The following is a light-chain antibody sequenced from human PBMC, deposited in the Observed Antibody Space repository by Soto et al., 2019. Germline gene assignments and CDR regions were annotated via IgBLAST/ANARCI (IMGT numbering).Light chain of an antibody. CDR2: ATS. CDR1: QGISSY. J-gene: IGKJ3*01. V-gene: IGKV1-9*01. Sequence: DIQLTHSPSSLSASLGDRVAVTCRASQGISSYLAWYQQKPGKAPKLLIYATSTLQSGVPSRFSGSGSGTEFTLTISSLQPEDFATYYCQQLNSYVGAFGPGSMVDIK. CDR3: QQLNSYVGA.